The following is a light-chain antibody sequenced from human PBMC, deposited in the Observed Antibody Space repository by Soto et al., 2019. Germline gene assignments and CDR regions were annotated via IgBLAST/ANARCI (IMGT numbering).Light chain of an antibody. V-gene: IGKV3-11*01. CDR1: QSVGSY. CDR2: DAS. Sequence: EIVLTQSPATLSLSPGERVTLSCRASQSVGSYLAWYQQKPGQTPRLLIYDASNRATGIPARFSGSGSGTDFNLTISSLEAEDFAVYYCQHRNYWPPGATFGGGTKVEIK. J-gene: IGKJ4*01. CDR3: QHRNYWPPGAT.